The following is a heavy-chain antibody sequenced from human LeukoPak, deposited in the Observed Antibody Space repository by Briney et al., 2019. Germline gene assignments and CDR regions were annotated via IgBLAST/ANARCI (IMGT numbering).Heavy chain of an antibody. Sequence: GESLKISCKGSGYSFTIYWIGWVRQMPGKGLEWMGIIYPGDSDTRYSPSFQGQVTMSVDKSISTAYLQWSSLKASDTAIYYCARVDDADAFDIWGQGTMVTVSS. D-gene: IGHD3-16*01. J-gene: IGHJ3*02. CDR2: IYPGDSDT. CDR1: GYSFTIYW. CDR3: ARVDDADAFDI. V-gene: IGHV5-51*01.